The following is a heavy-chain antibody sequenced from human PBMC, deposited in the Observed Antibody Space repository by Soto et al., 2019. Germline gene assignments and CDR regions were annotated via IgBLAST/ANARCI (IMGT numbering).Heavy chain of an antibody. J-gene: IGHJ4*02. CDR2: FNPNGGST. D-gene: IGHD2-2*01. CDR1: GYTFSSYY. Sequence: QVQLVQSGAEVKKPGASVKVSCKASSGYTFSSYYIHWVRQAPGQGLEWMGMFNPNGGSTSYAQKFQGRVTMTRDTSTSTVYMELSGLRSEDTAVYYCALTLIVVVPPFTRSYFDSWGQGTLVTVSS. CDR3: ALTLIVVVPPFTRSYFDS. V-gene: IGHV1-46*01.